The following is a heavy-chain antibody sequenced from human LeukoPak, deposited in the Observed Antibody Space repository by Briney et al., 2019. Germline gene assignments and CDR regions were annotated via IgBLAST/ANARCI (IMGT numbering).Heavy chain of an antibody. V-gene: IGHV4-59*01. D-gene: IGHD3-16*01. CDR3: ARSRGGYGDYGSWFDP. J-gene: IGHJ5*02. Sequence: SETLSLTCTVSGGSIGSFFWSWIRQPPGKALEWIGYIHYSGSTKYNPSLKSRVTISADTSENQFSLTLNSVTAADTAVYYCARSRGGYGDYGSWFDPWGQGILVTVSS. CDR1: GGSIGSFF. CDR2: IHYSGST.